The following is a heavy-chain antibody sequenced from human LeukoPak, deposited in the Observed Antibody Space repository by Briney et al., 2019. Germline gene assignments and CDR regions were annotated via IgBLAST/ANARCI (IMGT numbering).Heavy chain of an antibody. CDR3: VKERSCSGFSCYSSYDLH. D-gene: IGHD2-15*01. CDR1: GFSFNSYA. V-gene: IGHV3-23*01. CDR2: ISGSGTFT. Sequence: PGGSLILSCAASGFSFNSYAMSWVRQAPGKGLEWVSAISGSGTFTNYADSVKGRFTISRDNPNNTLSLRMNSLRVEDTAIYYCVKERSCSGFSCYSSYDLHWGQGTLVTVSS. J-gene: IGHJ4*02.